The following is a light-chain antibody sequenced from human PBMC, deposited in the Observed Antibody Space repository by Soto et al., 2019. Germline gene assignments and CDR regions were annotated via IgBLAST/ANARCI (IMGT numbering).Light chain of an antibody. CDR3: EIWDSNTRV. V-gene: IGLV4-60*02. Sequence: QSVLTQSSSASASLGSSVKLTCTLSSGHSSYIIAWHQQQPGKAPRYLMKLEGSGSYNKGSGVPDRFSGSSSGADRYLTISNLQFEEEADYYCEIWDSNTRVFGAGTKVTDL. CDR2: LEGSGSY. CDR1: SGHSSYI. J-gene: IGLJ1*01.